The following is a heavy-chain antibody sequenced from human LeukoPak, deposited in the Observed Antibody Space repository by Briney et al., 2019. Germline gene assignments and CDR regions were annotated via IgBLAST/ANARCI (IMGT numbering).Heavy chain of an antibody. CDR1: GYSFTSYW. CDR2: TYPGDSNT. D-gene: IGHD2-15*01. Sequence: GESLKISCKGSGYSFTSYWIGWVRQMPGKGLEWMGITYPGDSNTRYSPSFQGQVTISADKSISSAYLQWSSLKASDTAMYYCVRSPACSSGTCYPNWFDPWGQGTQVTVSS. J-gene: IGHJ5*02. CDR3: VRSPACSSGTCYPNWFDP. V-gene: IGHV5-51*01.